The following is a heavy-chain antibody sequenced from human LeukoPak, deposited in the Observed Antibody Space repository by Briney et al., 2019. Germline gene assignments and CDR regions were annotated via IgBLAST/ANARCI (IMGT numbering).Heavy chain of an antibody. CDR1: GFTFSSYW. D-gene: IGHD5-18*01. Sequence: GESLKISCAASGFTFSSYWMSWVRQAPGKGLEWVANIKQDGSEKYYVDSVKGRFTISRDNAKSSLYLQMNSLRAEDTAVYYCAREPTAMVTYYYMDVWGKGTTVTVSS. J-gene: IGHJ6*03. CDR3: AREPTAMVTYYYMDV. CDR2: IKQDGSEK. V-gene: IGHV3-7*01.